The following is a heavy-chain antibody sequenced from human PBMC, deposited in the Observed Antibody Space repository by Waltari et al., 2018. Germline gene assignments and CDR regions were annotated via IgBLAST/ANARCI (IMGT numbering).Heavy chain of an antibody. J-gene: IGHJ1*01. CDR3: ANRGVGNYFKYFRL. Sequence: QVQLQESGPGLVKPTHTLSPPGLVPVDPTTAMFSRCPYWTWPRQSAGKGLEWIGHIYSSGAVDYNPSLRSRVTISLDTPKSHFTLKLTSVTAADTAVYYCANRGVGNYFKYFRLWSPGTLVTVSS. V-gene: IGHV4-61*02. CDR2: IYSSGAV. CDR1: VDPTTAMFSRCPY. D-gene: IGHD1-7*01.